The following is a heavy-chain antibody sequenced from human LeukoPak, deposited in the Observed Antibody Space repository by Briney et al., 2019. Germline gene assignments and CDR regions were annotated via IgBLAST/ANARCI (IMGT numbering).Heavy chain of an antibody. V-gene: IGHV4-4*02. Sequence: PSETLSLTCGVSGGSITNTNYWTWVRQPPGKGLEWIGEVNLQGSTNYNPSLMGRVAISVDTSENHISLQLTSVTAADTAVYYCARLGDPTYYYDSSGSDAFDIWGQGTMVTVSS. CDR2: VNLQGST. D-gene: IGHD3-22*01. CDR1: GGSITNTNY. CDR3: ARLGDPTYYYDSSGSDAFDI. J-gene: IGHJ3*02.